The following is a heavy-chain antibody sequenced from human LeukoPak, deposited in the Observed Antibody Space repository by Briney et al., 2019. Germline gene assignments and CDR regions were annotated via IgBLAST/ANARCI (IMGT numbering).Heavy chain of an antibody. V-gene: IGHV3-53*01. CDR3: ARAREQTTVTTGGFDP. Sequence: GGSLRLSCAASGFTVSSNYMSWVRQAPGKGLEWVSVIYSGGSTYYADSVKGRFTISRDNSKNTLYLQMNSLRAEDTAVYYCARAREQTTVTTGGFDPWGQGTLVTVSS. D-gene: IGHD4-17*01. CDR2: IYSGGST. CDR1: GFTVSSNY. J-gene: IGHJ5*02.